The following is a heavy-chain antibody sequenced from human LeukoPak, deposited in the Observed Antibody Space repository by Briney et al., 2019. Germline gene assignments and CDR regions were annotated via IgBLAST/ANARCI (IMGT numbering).Heavy chain of an antibody. CDR2: IYSSGST. V-gene: IGHV4-59*08. CDR3: ARHGSMVATPFDN. J-gene: IGHJ4*02. CDR1: GDSIRSYY. Sequence: SETLSPTCTVSGDSIRSYYWSWIRQPPGQGLEWLGYIYSSGSTNYDPSLKSRVTMSVDTSKNHFSLKLTSVTAADTAVYYCARHGSMVATPFDNWGQGTLVTVSS. D-gene: IGHD5-12*01.